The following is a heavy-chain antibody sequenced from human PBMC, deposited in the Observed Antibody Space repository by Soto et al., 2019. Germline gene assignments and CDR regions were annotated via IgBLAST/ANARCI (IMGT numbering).Heavy chain of an antibody. J-gene: IGHJ4*02. D-gene: IGHD2-2*01. CDR2: INYRGST. V-gene: IGHV4-31*03. Sequence: QVQLQESGPGLVKPSQTLSLTCTVSGGSISNGDYYWNWIRQHPEKGLEWIGYINYRGSTFYNPSRKSRIIISVEKSKNQFFLKLSSVTAADTAVYYCARDAPETAPYWGQGTLVTVSS. CDR1: GGSISNGDYY. CDR3: ARDAPETAPY.